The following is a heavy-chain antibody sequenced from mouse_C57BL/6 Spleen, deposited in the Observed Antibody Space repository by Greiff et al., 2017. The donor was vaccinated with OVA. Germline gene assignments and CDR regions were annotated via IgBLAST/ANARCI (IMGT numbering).Heavy chain of an antibody. V-gene: IGHV1-50*01. J-gene: IGHJ3*01. CDR2: IDPSDSYT. D-gene: IGHD4-1*01. CDR3: ARLGAWFAY. Sequence: VKLQQPGAELVKPGASVKLSCKASGYTFTSYWMQWVKQRPGQGLEWIGEIDPSDSYTNYNQKFKGKATLTVDTSSSTAYMQLSSLTSEDSAVYYCARLGAWFAYWGQGTLVTVSA. CDR1: GYTFTSYW.